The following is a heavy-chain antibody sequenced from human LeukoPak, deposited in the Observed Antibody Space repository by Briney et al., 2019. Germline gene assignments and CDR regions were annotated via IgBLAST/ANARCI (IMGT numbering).Heavy chain of an antibody. D-gene: IGHD6-19*01. J-gene: IGHJ4*02. CDR2: IYYSGST. CDR1: GGSIRSGGYS. V-gene: IGHV4-30-4*07. Sequence: SQTLSLTCAVSGGSIRSGGYSWSWIRQAPGKKLEWIGYIYYSGSTNYNPSLKSRVTISVDTSKNQFSLKLSSVTAADTAVYYCARVSSSGWPRHRYFDYWGQGTLVTVSS. CDR3: ARVSSSGWPRHRYFDY.